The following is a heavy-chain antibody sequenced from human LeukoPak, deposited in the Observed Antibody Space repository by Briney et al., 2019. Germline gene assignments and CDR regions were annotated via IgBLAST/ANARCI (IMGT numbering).Heavy chain of an antibody. J-gene: IGHJ6*02. CDR3: AGNDYYYGMDV. CDR1: GGSSSGYY. V-gene: IGHV4-39*01. CDR2: IYYSGST. Sequence: SETLSLTCAVYGGSSSGYYWGWIRQPPGKGLEWIGSIYYSGSTYYNPSLKSRVTISVDTSKNQFSLKLSSVTAADTAVYYCAGNDYYYGMDVWGQGTTVTVSS.